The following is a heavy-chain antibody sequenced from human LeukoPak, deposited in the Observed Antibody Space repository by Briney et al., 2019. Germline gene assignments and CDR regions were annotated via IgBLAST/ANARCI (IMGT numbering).Heavy chain of an antibody. CDR1: GFTFSSYG. J-gene: IGHJ4*02. V-gene: IGHV3-33*01. Sequence: PGRSLRLSCAASGFTFSSYGMHWVREAPGKGLEWVAVIWFDGSNKYYTDSVKGRFTISRDNSKNTVYLQVNSPRAEDTAVYYCARDKGRGYSYEFDYWGQGTLVTASS. CDR2: IWFDGSNK. D-gene: IGHD5-18*01. CDR3: ARDKGRGYSYEFDY.